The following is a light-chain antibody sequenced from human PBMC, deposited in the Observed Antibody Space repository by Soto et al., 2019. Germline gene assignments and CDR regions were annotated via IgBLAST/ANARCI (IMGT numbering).Light chain of an antibody. Sequence: RRSRSAATISASVGDRVTLTCRASQSISSWLVWYQQKPGKAPKLLIYKASTLESGVPSRFSGSGSGTEFTLTISSLQPDDFATYYCQQYDSYSRTFGQGAKADIK. CDR3: QQYDSYSRT. CDR2: KAS. CDR1: QSISSW. V-gene: IGKV1-5*03. J-gene: IGKJ1*01.